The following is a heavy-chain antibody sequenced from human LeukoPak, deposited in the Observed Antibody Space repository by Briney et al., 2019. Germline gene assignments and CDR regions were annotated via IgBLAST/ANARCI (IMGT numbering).Heavy chain of an antibody. J-gene: IGHJ4*02. CDR3: AREGCSSTSCLYYFDY. CDR2: INPNSGGT. CDR1: GYTFTGYY. V-gene: IGHV1-2*02. D-gene: IGHD2-2*01. Sequence: ASVKVSCKASGYTFTGYYMHWVRQAPGHGLEWMGWINPNSGGTNYAQKFQGRVTMTRDTPISTAYMEPSRLRSDDTAVYYCAREGCSSTSCLYYFDYWGQGTLVAVSS.